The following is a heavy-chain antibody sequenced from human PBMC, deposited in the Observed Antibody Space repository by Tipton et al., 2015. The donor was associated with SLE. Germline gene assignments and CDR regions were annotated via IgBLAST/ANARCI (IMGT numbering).Heavy chain of an antibody. Sequence: SLRLSCAASGFTFDDYAMHWVRQAPGKGLEWVSGISWNSGSIGYADSVKGRFTISRDNAKNSPYLQMNSLRAEDTALYYCAKTPRDFWSGSGDAFDIWGQGTMVTVSS. CDR2: ISWNSGSI. D-gene: IGHD3-3*01. V-gene: IGHV3-9*01. CDR1: GFTFDDYA. J-gene: IGHJ3*02. CDR3: AKTPRDFWSGSGDAFDI.